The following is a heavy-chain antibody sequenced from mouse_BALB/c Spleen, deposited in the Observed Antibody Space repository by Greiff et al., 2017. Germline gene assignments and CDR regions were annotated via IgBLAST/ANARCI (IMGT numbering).Heavy chain of an antibody. D-gene: IGHD2-1*01. CDR3: ARGNYGNSYAMDY. CDR1: GFSLTSYG. CDR2: IWSGGST. V-gene: IGHV2-2*02. J-gene: IGHJ4*01. Sequence: VKLMESGPGLVQPSQSLSITCTVSGFSLTSYGVHWVRQSPGKGLAWLGVIWSGGSTDYNAAFISRLSISKDNSKSQVFFKMNSLQANDTAIYYCARGNYGNSYAMDYWGQGTSVTVSS.